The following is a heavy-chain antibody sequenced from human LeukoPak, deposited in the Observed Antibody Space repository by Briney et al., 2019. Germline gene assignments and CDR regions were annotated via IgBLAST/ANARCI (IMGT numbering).Heavy chain of an antibody. D-gene: IGHD3-22*01. Sequence: GGSLRLSCAAYGFTFSRYSMNWVRQAPGKGLEWVASISSTSTFIYSADSVKGRFTISTDTAKNSLFLQMNSLRAEDTAIYYCARDYFDSSDYPQTYYYYYMDVWGKGTTVTVSS. J-gene: IGHJ6*03. V-gene: IGHV3-21*01. CDR2: ISSTSTFI. CDR3: ARDYFDSSDYPQTYYYYYMDV. CDR1: GFTFSRYS.